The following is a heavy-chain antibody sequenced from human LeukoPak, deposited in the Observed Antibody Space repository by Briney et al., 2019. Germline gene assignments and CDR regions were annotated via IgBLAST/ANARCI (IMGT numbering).Heavy chain of an antibody. CDR1: EFSVGSNY. Sequence: GGSLRLSCAASEFSVGSNYMTWVRQAPGKGLEWVSLIYSGGSTYYADSVKGRFTISRDNSKNTLYLQMNSLRAEDTAVYYCARGGLSPRGAFDIWGQGTMVTVSS. J-gene: IGHJ3*02. D-gene: IGHD3-16*01. CDR2: IYSGGST. V-gene: IGHV3-66*01. CDR3: ARGGLSPRGAFDI.